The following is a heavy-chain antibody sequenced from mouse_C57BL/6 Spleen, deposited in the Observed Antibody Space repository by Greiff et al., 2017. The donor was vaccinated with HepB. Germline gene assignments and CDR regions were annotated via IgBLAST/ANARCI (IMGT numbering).Heavy chain of an antibody. J-gene: IGHJ3*01. CDR3: ARGDCGSSAFAY. D-gene: IGHD1-1*01. Sequence: QVQLQQSGPELVKPGASVKFSCKASGYAFSSSWMNWVKQRPGQGLEWIGRIYPGDGDTNYNGKFKGKATLTADKSSSTAYMQLSSLTSEDSAVYFGARGDCGSSAFAYWGQGTLVTVSA. CDR1: GYAFSSSW. CDR2: IYPGDGDT. V-gene: IGHV1-82*01.